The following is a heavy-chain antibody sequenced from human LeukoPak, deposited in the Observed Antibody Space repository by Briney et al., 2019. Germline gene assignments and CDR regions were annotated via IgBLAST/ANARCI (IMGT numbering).Heavy chain of an antibody. CDR3: ARDLGSSSSWYRSSIDY. V-gene: IGHV1-18*01. Sequence: ASVKVSCKASGYTFTSYGISWVRPAPGQGLEWMGWISAYNGNTNYVQKLQGRVTMTTDTSTITPYMELRSLRSDDTAVYYCARDLGSSSSWYRSSIDYWGQGTLVTVSS. J-gene: IGHJ4*02. CDR1: GYTFTSYG. CDR2: ISAYNGNT. D-gene: IGHD6-13*01.